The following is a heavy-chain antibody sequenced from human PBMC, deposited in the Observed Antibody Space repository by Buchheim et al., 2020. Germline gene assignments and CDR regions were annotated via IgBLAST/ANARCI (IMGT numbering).Heavy chain of an antibody. V-gene: IGHV3-74*01. CDR1: GFAFSSYW. CDR3: ARDRSYAMDV. J-gene: IGHJ6*02. Sequence: EELLEESGGGLVQPGGSLRLSCAGSGFAFSSYWMHWVRQVPGKGLVWVSRANSDGNNTIYADSVKGRFTISRDNAKKTLDLQMNSLRVEDTAVYYCARDRSYAMDVWGQGTT. CDR2: ANSDGNNT.